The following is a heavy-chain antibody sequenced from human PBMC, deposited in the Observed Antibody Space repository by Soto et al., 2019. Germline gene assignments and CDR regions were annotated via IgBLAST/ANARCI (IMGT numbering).Heavy chain of an antibody. J-gene: IGHJ4*02. CDR1: GYTFTGYQ. V-gene: IGHV1-46*01. CDR2: INPSGGST. Sequence: ASVKVSCKASGYTFTGYQMHWVRQAPGQGLEWMGIINPSGGSTSYAQKFQGRVTMTRDTSTSTVYMELSSLRSEDTAVYYCARDSNYYDISGYYYPFDYWGQGTQVTVLL. CDR3: ARDSNYYDISGYYYPFDY. D-gene: IGHD3-22*01.